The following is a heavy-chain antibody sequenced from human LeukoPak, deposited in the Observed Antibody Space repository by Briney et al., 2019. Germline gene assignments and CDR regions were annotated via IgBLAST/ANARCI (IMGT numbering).Heavy chain of an antibody. CDR1: GFAFSSYW. CDR2: IKQDGSEK. J-gene: IGHJ3*02. Sequence: GGSLRLSCAASGFAFSSYWMSWVRQAPGKGLEWVANIKQDGSEKYYVDSVKGRFTISRDNAKNSLYLQMNSLRAEDTAVYYCARSWGDCEGAAFDIWGQGTMVTVSS. V-gene: IGHV3-7*01. CDR3: ARSWGDCEGAAFDI. D-gene: IGHD2-21*02.